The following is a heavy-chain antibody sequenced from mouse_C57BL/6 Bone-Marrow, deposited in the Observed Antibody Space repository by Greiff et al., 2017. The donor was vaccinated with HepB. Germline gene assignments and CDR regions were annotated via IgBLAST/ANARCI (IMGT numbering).Heavy chain of an antibody. J-gene: IGHJ2*01. CDR2: IDPSDSYT. D-gene: IGHD2-3*01. CDR1: GYTFTSYW. CDR3: AREGYYAYYFDY. V-gene: IGHV1-69*01. Sequence: QVQLQQPGAELVMPGASVKLSCKASGYTFTSYWMHWVKQRPGQGLEWIGEIDPSDSYTNYNQKFKGKSTLTVDKSSSTAYMQLSSLTCEDSAVYYGAREGYYAYYFDYWGQGTTLTVSS.